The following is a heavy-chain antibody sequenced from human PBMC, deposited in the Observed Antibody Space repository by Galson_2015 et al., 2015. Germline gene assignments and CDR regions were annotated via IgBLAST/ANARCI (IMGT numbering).Heavy chain of an antibody. CDR3: AKLSGRTFDY. J-gene: IGHJ4*02. CDR2: ISYDGSNK. CDR1: GFTFSSYG. V-gene: IGHV3-30*18. D-gene: IGHD2-15*01. Sequence: SLRLSCAASGFTFSSYGMHWVRQAPGKGLEWVAVISYDGSNKYYADSVKGRFTISRDNSKNTLYLQMNSLRAEGTAVYYCAKLSGRTFDYWGQATLVTVSS.